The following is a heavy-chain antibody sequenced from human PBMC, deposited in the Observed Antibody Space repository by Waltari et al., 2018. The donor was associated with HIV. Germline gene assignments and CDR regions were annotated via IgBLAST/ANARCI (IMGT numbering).Heavy chain of an antibody. CDR3: AKAHAAYLGSGSARFDY. CDR1: GFTSDAYA. J-gene: IGHJ4*02. D-gene: IGHD3-10*01. V-gene: IGHV3-9*02. CDR2: ISWNSANI. Sequence: EVQLVESGGGLVQPGRSLRLSCVASGFTSDAYAMHWVRQAPGKGLEWVSGISWNSANIAYADSVKGRFTISRDNAKNSLYLQVSSLKAEDTALYYCAKAHAAYLGSGSARFDYWGQGILVTVSS.